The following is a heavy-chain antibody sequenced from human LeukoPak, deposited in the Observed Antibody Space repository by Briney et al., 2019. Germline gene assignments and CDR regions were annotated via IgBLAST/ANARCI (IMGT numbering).Heavy chain of an antibody. J-gene: IGHJ4*02. CDR2: ISSSGSTI. CDR3: AKDLRLSVGTSPFDY. CDR1: GFTFSSYE. V-gene: IGHV3-48*03. D-gene: IGHD4-23*01. Sequence: QTGGSLRLSCAASGFTFSSYEMNWVRQAPGKGLEWVSYISSSGSTIYYADSVKGRFTISRDNSKNTLYLQMNSLRADDTALYYCAKDLRLSVGTSPFDYWGQGTLVTVSS.